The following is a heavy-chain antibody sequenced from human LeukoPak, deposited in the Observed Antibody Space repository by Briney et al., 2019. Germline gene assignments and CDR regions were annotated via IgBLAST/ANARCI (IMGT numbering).Heavy chain of an antibody. CDR3: ARDSVHSSSWYPGRQGLAPTWFDP. CDR2: ISSSSSYI. D-gene: IGHD6-13*01. J-gene: IGHJ5*02. V-gene: IGHV3-21*01. Sequence: GGSLRLSCAASGFTFSSYSMNWVRQAPGKGLEWVSSISSSSSYIYYADSVKGRFTISRDNAKNSLYLQMNSLRAEDTAVYYCARDSVHSSSWYPGRQGLAPTWFDPWGQGTLVTVSS. CDR1: GFTFSSYS.